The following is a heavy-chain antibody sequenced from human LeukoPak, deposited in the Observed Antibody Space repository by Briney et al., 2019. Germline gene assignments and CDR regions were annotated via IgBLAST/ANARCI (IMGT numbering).Heavy chain of an antibody. D-gene: IGHD4-23*01. Sequence: GGSLRLSCAAPGFTFSSYWMSWVRQAPGKGLEWVANIKQDGSEKYYVDSVKGRFTISRDNAKNSLYLQMNSLRAEDTAVYYCARDSNGGSYFDYWGQGTLVTVSS. CDR1: GFTFSSYW. V-gene: IGHV3-7*05. CDR2: IKQDGSEK. J-gene: IGHJ4*02. CDR3: ARDSNGGSYFDY.